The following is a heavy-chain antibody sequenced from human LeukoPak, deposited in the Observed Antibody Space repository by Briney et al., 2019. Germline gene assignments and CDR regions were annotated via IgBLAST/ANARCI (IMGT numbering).Heavy chain of an antibody. CDR2: ISSSSSYI. Sequence: PGGSLRLSCAASGFTFSSYSMNWVRQAPGKGLEWVSSISSSSSYIYYADSVKGRFTISRDNAKNSLYLQMNSLRAEDTAVYYCARDSSSSWYLTTKKGYDYWGQGTLVTVSS. CDR1: GFTFSSYS. CDR3: ARDSSSSWYLTTKKGYDY. V-gene: IGHV3-21*01. D-gene: IGHD6-13*01. J-gene: IGHJ4*02.